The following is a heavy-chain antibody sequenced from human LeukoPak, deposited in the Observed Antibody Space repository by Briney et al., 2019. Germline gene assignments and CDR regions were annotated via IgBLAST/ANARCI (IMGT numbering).Heavy chain of an antibody. CDR1: GGTFSSYT. V-gene: IGHV1-69*04. D-gene: IGHD3-22*01. CDR3: ARDPRIKDHSSGCDDY. CDR2: IIPILGIA. Sequence: SVKVSCKASGGTFSSYTISWVRQAPGQGLEWMGRIIPILGIANYAQKFQGRVTITADKSTSTAYMELSSLRSEDTAVYYCARDPRIKDHSSGCDDYWGQGTLVTVSS. J-gene: IGHJ4*02.